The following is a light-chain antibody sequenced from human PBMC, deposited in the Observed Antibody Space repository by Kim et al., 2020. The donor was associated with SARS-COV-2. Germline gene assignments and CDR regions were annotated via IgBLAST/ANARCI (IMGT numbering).Light chain of an antibody. J-gene: IGKJ2*03. Sequence: LAPGERATLSCRASQSISSSYIGWYQQKPGQAPRLLIYGTSSRATGIPDRFSGSGPGTDFTLTISRLEPEDFAVYYCQHYGSSPYSFGQGTKLEI. CDR2: GTS. CDR3: QHYGSSPYS. CDR1: QSISSSY. V-gene: IGKV3-20*01.